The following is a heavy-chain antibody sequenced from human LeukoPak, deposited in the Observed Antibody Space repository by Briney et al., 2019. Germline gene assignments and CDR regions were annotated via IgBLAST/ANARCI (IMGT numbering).Heavy chain of an antibody. V-gene: IGHV3-66*01. Sequence: AGGSLRLSCAASEFSAGSNYMTWVRQAPGRGLGWVSLIFRGGSTYYADSVRGRFTISRDDSKKTAYLQMNSLKTEDTAVYYCTRGDTAFMDVWGKGTTVTVSS. CDR2: IFRGGST. J-gene: IGHJ6*04. CDR3: TRGDTAFMDV. D-gene: IGHD5-18*01. CDR1: EFSAGSNY.